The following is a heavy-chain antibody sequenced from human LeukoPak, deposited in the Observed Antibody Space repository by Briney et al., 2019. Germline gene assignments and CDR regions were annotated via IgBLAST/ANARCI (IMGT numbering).Heavy chain of an antibody. Sequence: GGSLRLSCAASGFDFSTYAMSWVRQAPGKGLEWVSGISGGGDTTYYADSVKGRFTISRDNSKNTLYLQMNSLRAEDTAVYYCAKDAKRYCSGGSCYSDFDYWGQGTLITVSS. J-gene: IGHJ4*02. D-gene: IGHD2-15*01. CDR3: AKDAKRYCSGGSCYSDFDY. CDR1: GFDFSTYA. CDR2: ISGGGDTT. V-gene: IGHV3-23*01.